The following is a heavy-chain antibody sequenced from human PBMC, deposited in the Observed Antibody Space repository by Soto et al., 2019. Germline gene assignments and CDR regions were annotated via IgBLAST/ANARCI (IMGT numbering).Heavy chain of an antibody. CDR3: ARSDYGGNSVGYSSYGTDV. Sequence: GESLKISCKGSGYSFTSYWIGWVLQIPGKGLEWMGIIYPGDSDTRYSPSFQGQVTISADKSISTAYLQWSSLKASDTAMYYCARSDYGGNSVGYSSYGTDVRGPAPTLTLSS. J-gene: IGHJ6*02. CDR2: IYPGDSDT. D-gene: IGHD4-17*01. CDR1: GYSFTSYW. V-gene: IGHV5-51*01.